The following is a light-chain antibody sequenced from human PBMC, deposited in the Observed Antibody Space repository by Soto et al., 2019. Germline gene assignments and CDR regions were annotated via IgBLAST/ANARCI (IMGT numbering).Light chain of an antibody. Sequence: QSVLTQPASVSGSPGQSITISCTGTSSDVGSYNLVSWYQQHPGKAPKLMIYEVSKRPSGVSNRFSGSKSGNTASLTISGLQAEDEADYYCCLYAGSSTWVFGGGTQLTVL. CDR1: SSDVGSYNL. CDR2: EVS. J-gene: IGLJ3*02. CDR3: CLYAGSSTWV. V-gene: IGLV2-23*02.